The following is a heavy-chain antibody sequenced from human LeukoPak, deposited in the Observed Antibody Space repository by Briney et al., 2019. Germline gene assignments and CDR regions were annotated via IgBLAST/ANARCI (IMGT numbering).Heavy chain of an antibody. J-gene: IGHJ3*01. CDR3: AGDPISVAGNVFDF. V-gene: IGHV4-39*01. CDR2: IYYSGST. CDR1: GGSISSSSYY. D-gene: IGHD6-19*01. Sequence: SETLSLTCTVSGGSISSSSYYWGWIRQPPGKGLEWIGNIYYSGSTYYNPSLKSRVTISVDTSKNQFSLQLSSVTAADTAAYFCAGDPISVAGNVFDFWGRGTAVTVSS.